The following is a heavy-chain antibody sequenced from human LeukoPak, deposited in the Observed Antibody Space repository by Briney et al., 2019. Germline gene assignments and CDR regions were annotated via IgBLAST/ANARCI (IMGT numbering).Heavy chain of an antibody. D-gene: IGHD6-19*01. CDR1: GGTFSSYA. J-gene: IGHJ4*02. CDR2: IIPILGIA. Sequence: SVKVSCKASGGTFSSYAISWVRQAPGQGLEWMGRIIPILGIANYAQKFQGRVTITADKSTSTAYMELSSLRSEDTAVYYCARDPQPQWLAIDPADYWGQGTLVTVSS. V-gene: IGHV1-69*04. CDR3: ARDPQPQWLAIDPADY.